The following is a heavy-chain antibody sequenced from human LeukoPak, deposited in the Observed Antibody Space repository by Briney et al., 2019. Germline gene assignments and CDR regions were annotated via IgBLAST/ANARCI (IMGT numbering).Heavy chain of an antibody. Sequence: PGGSLRLSCAASGFTFSNAWMSWVRQAPGKGLEWVGRIKSKTDGGTTDYAAPVKGRFTISRDDSKNTLYLQMNSLKTQDTAVYSCTAGGVVPAAKYYYSGMDVWGQGNTVTVSS. J-gene: IGHJ6*02. CDR1: GFTFSNAW. CDR2: IKSKTDGGTT. V-gene: IGHV3-15*01. CDR3: TAGGVVPAAKYYYSGMDV. D-gene: IGHD2-2*01.